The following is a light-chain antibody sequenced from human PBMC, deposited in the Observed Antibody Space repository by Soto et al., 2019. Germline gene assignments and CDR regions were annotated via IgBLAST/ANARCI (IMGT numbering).Light chain of an antibody. CDR3: QYWDDYSWT. CDR1: HSITDW. J-gene: IGKJ1*01. Sequence: DMQMTQSPSTLSASVGDRVTSTCRASHSITDWLAWYQQKPGKAPKFLIYKASNLEGGVPSRFSGSGSGTEFTLTISSVLPDDFATYYCQYWDDYSWTFGQGTKVEIK. V-gene: IGKV1-5*03. CDR2: KAS.